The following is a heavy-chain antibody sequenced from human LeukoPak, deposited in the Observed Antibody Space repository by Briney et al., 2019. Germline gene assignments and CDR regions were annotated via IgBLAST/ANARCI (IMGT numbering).Heavy chain of an antibody. CDR2: INSDGDST. V-gene: IGHV3-64D*06. CDR1: GFTFSSYA. Sequence: GGSLRLSCSASGFTFSSYAMHWVRQAAGEGLEYVSAINSDGDSTYYADSVKDRFTISRDNSKYTLYLQMSSLRPEDSAVYYCVKTPYSSTWYVGDSWGQGTLVTVSS. D-gene: IGHD2/OR15-2a*01. CDR3: VKTPYSSTWYVGDS. J-gene: IGHJ4*02.